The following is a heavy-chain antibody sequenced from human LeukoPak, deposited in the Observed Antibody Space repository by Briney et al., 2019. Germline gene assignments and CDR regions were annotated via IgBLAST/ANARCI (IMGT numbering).Heavy chain of an antibody. CDR3: ARGGQLWPRDDY. D-gene: IGHD3-16*01. CDR2: ISYSGST. CDR1: GGSISSGSYY. Sequence: SETLSLTCAVSGGSISSGSYYWSWIRQPPGKGLEWIGYISYSGSTNYNPSLKSRVTISADTSKNQFSLKLSSVTAADTAVYYCARGGQLWPRDDYWGQGTLVTVSS. V-gene: IGHV4-61*01. J-gene: IGHJ4*02.